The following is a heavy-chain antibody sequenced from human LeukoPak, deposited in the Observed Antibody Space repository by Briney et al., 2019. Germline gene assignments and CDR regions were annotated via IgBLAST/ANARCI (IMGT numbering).Heavy chain of an antibody. CDR1: GFTFGTYW. CDR3: AREVRFLEWSTYYYYGMDV. V-gene: IGHV3-7*05. D-gene: IGHD3-3*01. CDR2: IMEDGSQK. Sequence: GESLTLSCAASGFTFGTYWMSWVRQAPGKGLEWVANIMEDGSQKYYVDSVKGRFTISRDNAKNSLYLQMNSLRAEDTAVYYCAREVRFLEWSTYYYYGMDVWGQGTTVTVSS. J-gene: IGHJ6*02.